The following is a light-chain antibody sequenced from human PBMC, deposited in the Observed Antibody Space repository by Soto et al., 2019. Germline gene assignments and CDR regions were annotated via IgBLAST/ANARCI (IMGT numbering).Light chain of an antibody. J-gene: IGLJ1*01. V-gene: IGLV2-11*01. Sequence: QSALTQPRSVSGSPGQSVTISCTGTSSDVAAYRYVSWYQQHPGKAPKVIIYDVTQRPSGVPDRFSGSKSGNAASLTISGLQAEDEADYYCCSYAGSHTKYVFGTGTQLTVL. CDR3: CSYAGSHTKYV. CDR2: DVT. CDR1: SSDVAAYRY.